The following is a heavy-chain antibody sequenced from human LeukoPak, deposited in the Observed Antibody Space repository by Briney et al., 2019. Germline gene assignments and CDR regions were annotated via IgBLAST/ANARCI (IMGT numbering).Heavy chain of an antibody. J-gene: IGHJ4*02. CDR3: ARDYSSHTTVSVFDY. Sequence: GGSLRLSCAASGFTFSTYAMSWVRQAPGKGLEWVAVIWYDGSNKYYADSVKGRFTISRDNSKNTLYLQMNSLRAEDTAVYYCARDYSSHTTVSVFDYWGQGTLVTVSS. V-gene: IGHV3-33*08. D-gene: IGHD4-17*01. CDR1: GFTFSTYA. CDR2: IWYDGSNK.